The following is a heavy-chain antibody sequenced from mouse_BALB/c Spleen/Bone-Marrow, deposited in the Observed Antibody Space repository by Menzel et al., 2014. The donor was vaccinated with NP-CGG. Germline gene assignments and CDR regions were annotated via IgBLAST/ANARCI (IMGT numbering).Heavy chain of an antibody. D-gene: IGHD1-1*01. CDR3: AREGALYYYGSSYAMDY. J-gene: IGHJ4*01. Sequence: VHVKQSGAELVKPGASVKLSCTASGFNIKDTYMHWVKQRPEQGLEWIGRIDPANGNTKYDPKFQGKATITADTSSNTAYLQLSSLTSEDTAVYYCAREGALYYYGSSYAMDYWGQGTSVTVSS. V-gene: IGHV14-3*02. CDR2: IDPANGNT. CDR1: GFNIKDTY.